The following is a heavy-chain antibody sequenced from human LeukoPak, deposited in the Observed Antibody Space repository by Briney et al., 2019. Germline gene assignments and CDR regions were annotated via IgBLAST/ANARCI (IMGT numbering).Heavy chain of an antibody. Sequence: GGSLRLSCAASGITFSNAWMSWVRQAPGKGLEWVGRIKSKTDGGTTDYAAPVKGGFTISRDDSKNMLYLQMNSLRAEDTAVYYCAKDLTVDRPYGGNIPRRSWGQGTMVTVSS. D-gene: IGHD4-23*01. J-gene: IGHJ3*01. V-gene: IGHV3-15*01. CDR3: AKDLTVDRPYGGNIPRRS. CDR2: IKSKTDGGTT. CDR1: GITFSNAW.